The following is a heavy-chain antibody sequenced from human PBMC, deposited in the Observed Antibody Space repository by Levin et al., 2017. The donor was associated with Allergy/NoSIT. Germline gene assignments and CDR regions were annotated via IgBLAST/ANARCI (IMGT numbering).Heavy chain of an antibody. D-gene: IGHD3-10*01. J-gene: IGHJ4*02. V-gene: IGHV3-15*07. CDR2: IKSKTDGGTT. CDR3: TTELYYGSGNYKDY. CDR1: VFTFSNGW. Sequence: PGESLKISCAASVFTFSNGWMHWVRQAPGKGLEWVGRIKSKTDGGTTDYAAPVKGRFSISRDESKNTLYLQMNSLRTEDTAVYYCTTELYYGSGNYKDYWGQGTLVTVSS.